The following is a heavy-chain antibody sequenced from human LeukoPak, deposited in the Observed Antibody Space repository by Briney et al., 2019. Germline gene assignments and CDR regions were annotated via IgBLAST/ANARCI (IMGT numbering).Heavy chain of an antibody. CDR2: ISYDGSNK. D-gene: IGHD2-15*01. V-gene: IGHV3-30*04. CDR1: GFTFSSYA. CDR3: ARDRYCSGGSCLGFDY. J-gene: IGHJ4*02. Sequence: PGGSLRLSCAASGFTFSSYAMHWVRQAPGKGLEWVAVISYDGSNKYYAGSVKGRFTISRDNSKNTLYLQMNSLRAEDTAVYYCARDRYCSGGSCLGFDYWGQGTLVTVSS.